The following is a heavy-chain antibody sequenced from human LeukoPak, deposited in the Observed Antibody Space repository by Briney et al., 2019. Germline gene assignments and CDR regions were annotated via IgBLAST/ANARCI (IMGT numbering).Heavy chain of an antibody. Sequence: GASVKVSCKTSGYTFTSYYIHWVRQAPGQGLEWMGLIDPSGGSTSYAQNFQGRVTMTRDTSTSTVYMDLRRLTSDDTALYYCARVAYYGSGKYSYYIDVWGKGTTVTVSS. V-gene: IGHV1-46*01. J-gene: IGHJ6*03. CDR2: IDPSGGST. D-gene: IGHD3-10*01. CDR3: ARVAYYGSGKYSYYIDV. CDR1: GYTFTSYY.